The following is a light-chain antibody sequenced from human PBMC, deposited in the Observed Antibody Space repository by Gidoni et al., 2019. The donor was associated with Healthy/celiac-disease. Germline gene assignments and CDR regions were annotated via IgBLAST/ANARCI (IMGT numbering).Light chain of an antibody. V-gene: IGKV3-11*01. CDR2: DAS. CDR3: QQRSNWPWT. CDR1: PSVSSY. Sequence: IVLTQSPATLSLSPGKRATLSCRPSPSVSSYLAWYQQKPGQAPRLLIYDASNRAPGIPARFSGSGSGTDFTLTISSLEPEDFAVYYCQQRSNWPWTFGQGTKVEIK. J-gene: IGKJ1*01.